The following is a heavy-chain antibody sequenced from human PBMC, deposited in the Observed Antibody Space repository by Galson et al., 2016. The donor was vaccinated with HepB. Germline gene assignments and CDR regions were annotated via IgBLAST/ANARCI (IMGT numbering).Heavy chain of an antibody. CDR1: GFSLNTTGVG. CDR3: AHSGISIFGVVIDFDY. D-gene: IGHD3-3*01. CDR2: IYWNDDK. J-gene: IGHJ4*02. V-gene: IGHV2-5*01. Sequence: PALVKPTQTLTLTCTFSGFSLNTTGVGVGWIRQPPGKALGWLALIYWNDDKRYTPSLRNRLTITKDTSKNQVVLTMTNMDPVDTATYYCAHSGISIFGVVIDFDYWGQGTLVTASS.